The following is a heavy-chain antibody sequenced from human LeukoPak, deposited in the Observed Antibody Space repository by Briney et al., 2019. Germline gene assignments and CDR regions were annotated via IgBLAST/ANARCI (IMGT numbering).Heavy chain of an antibody. V-gene: IGHV3-7*01. CDR3: ATLTIFGVVDY. D-gene: IGHD3-3*01. CDR2: IKQDGSEK. J-gene: IGHJ4*02. CDR1: GFIFSSDW. Sequence: GGSLRLSCAASGFIFSSDWMSWVHQAPGKGLEWVANIKQDGSEKYYVDSVKGRFTISRDNAKNSLYLQMNSLRAEDTAIYYCATLTIFGVVDYWGQGTLVTVSS.